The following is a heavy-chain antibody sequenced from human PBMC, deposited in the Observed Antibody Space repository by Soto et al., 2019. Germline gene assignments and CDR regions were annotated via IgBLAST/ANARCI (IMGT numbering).Heavy chain of an antibody. CDR3: ARGPGIAAASTVDYYYGMDV. J-gene: IGHJ6*02. CDR1: GGSFSGYY. CDR2: INHSGST. V-gene: IGHV4-34*01. D-gene: IGHD6-13*01. Sequence: PSETLSLTCAVYGGSFSGYYWSWIRQPPGKGLEWIGEINHSGSTNYNPSLKSRVTISVDTSKNQFSLKLSSVTAADTAVYYCARGPGIAAASTVDYYYGMDVWGQGTTVTVSS.